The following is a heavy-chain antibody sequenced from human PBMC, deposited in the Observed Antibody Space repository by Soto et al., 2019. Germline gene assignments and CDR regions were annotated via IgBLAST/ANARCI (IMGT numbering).Heavy chain of an antibody. Sequence: GSLRLSCAASGFSVSHNFVSWVRRAPGKGLEWVSVVYSGGTTYYAESVRGRFIISRDTSKNTVYLQMNRLRAEDTAVYYCAKEFCTNGVCHFDYWGQGTLVTVSS. CDR1: GFSVSHNF. CDR3: AKEFCTNGVCHFDY. D-gene: IGHD2-8*01. V-gene: IGHV3-53*01. CDR2: VYSGGTT. J-gene: IGHJ4*02.